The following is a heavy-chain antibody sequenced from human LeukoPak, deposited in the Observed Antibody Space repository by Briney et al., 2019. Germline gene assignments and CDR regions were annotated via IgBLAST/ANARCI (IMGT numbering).Heavy chain of an antibody. V-gene: IGHV3-23*01. CDR1: GFTFSNYG. J-gene: IGHJ4*02. CDR2: ISAGSTAT. CDR3: AKPGESYSYHFDS. Sequence: HSGGSLRLSCAASGFTFSNYGISWVRQAPGKGLEWVSVISAGSTATHYADSVKGRFTISRDNPKNTLYLQMDSLTAEDTALYHCAKPGESYSYHFDSWGQGTLVTVSS. D-gene: IGHD1-26*01.